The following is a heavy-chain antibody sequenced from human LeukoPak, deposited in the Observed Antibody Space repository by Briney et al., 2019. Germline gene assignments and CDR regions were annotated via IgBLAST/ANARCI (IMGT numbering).Heavy chain of an antibody. CDR2: IYYSGST. D-gene: IGHD5-18*01. V-gene: IGHV4-39*07. J-gene: IGHJ4*02. CDR1: GGSISSSSYY. Sequence: SETLSLTCTVSGGSISSSSYYWGWIRQPPGKGLEWIGSIYYSGSTYYNPSLKSRVTISVDTSKNQFSLKLSSVTAADTAVYYCARVGRGYSYGLDYWGQGTLVTVSS. CDR3: ARVGRGYSYGLDY.